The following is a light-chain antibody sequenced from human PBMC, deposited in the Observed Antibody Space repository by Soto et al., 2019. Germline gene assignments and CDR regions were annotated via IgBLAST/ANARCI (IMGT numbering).Light chain of an antibody. CDR2: AVS. CDR1: SSDIGSYNL. Sequence: QSALTQPASASGSPGQSITVSCTGTSSDIGSYNLVSWYQHHPGKAPKLMIYAVSKRPSGVSSRFSGSKSGNTASLTISGLQAEDEADYFCCSYAGSSTLLFGGGTKVTVL. CDR3: CSYAGSSTLL. V-gene: IGLV2-23*02. J-gene: IGLJ3*02.